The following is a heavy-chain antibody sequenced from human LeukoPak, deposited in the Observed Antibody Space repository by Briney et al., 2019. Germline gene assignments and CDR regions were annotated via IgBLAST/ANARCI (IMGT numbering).Heavy chain of an antibody. J-gene: IGHJ5*02. CDR3: ARGLIVVVVADTSQWFDP. CDR1: GDSINSGDYY. V-gene: IGHV4-39*07. Sequence: PSETLSLTCSVSGDSINSGDYYWGWIRQPPGKGLEWIGSVYYTGNRYYKPSLKSRVTMSIDTSKNQFSLKLSSVTAADTAVYYCARGLIVVVVADTSQWFDPWGQGTLVTVSS. D-gene: IGHD2-15*01. CDR2: VYYTGNR.